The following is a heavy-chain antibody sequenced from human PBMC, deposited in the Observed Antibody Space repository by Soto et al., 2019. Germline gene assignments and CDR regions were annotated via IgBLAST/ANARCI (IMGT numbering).Heavy chain of an antibody. D-gene: IGHD3-3*01. Sequence: SETLSLTCTVSGRSISSSSYYWGWIRQPPGKGLEWIGSIYYSGSTYYNPSLKSRVTISVDTSKNQFSLKLSSVTAADTAVYYCARTRFLEWLLPEYYFDYWGQG. CDR1: GRSISSSSYY. J-gene: IGHJ4*02. V-gene: IGHV4-39*07. CDR3: ARTRFLEWLLPEYYFDY. CDR2: IYYSGST.